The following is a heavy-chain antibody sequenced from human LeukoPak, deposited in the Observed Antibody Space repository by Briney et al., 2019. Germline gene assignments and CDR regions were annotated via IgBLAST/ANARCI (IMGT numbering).Heavy chain of an antibody. J-gene: IGHJ4*02. Sequence: PSETLSLTCTVSGGSISSYYWSWIRQPAGKGLEWIGRIYTSGSTIYNPSLKSRVTISLDTSKNQFSLKLSSVTAADTAVYYCASGSYSFYYFDYWGQGTLVTVSS. V-gene: IGHV4-4*07. CDR2: IYTSGST. CDR1: GGSISSYY. CDR3: ASGSYSFYYFDY. D-gene: IGHD1-26*01.